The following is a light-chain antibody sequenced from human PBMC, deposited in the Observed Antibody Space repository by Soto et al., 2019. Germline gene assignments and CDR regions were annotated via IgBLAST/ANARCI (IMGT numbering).Light chain of an antibody. CDR2: DVT. Sequence: QSALTHPASVSGSPGQSITISCTGTSSDVGRYKLVSWYQQHPGKAPKLMIYDVTNRPSGVSNRFSGSKSGNTASLTSSGLQAEDEADYYCRSYTSSTTLIFGGGTKLTGL. J-gene: IGLJ2*01. V-gene: IGLV2-14*03. CDR3: RSYTSSTTLI. CDR1: SSDVGRYKL.